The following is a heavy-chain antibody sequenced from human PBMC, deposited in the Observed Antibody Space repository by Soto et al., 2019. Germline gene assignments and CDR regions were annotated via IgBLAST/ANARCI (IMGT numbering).Heavy chain of an antibody. CDR3: VRGTDCATGDACNRYFDS. CDR2: MYSSGST. CDR1: GGAINSDYYY. J-gene: IGHJ5*01. V-gene: IGHV4-30-4*01. D-gene: IGHD2-8*01. Sequence: QVRLQESGPGLVKSSQTLSLTCSVSGGAINSDYYYWGWVRQPPGKGLEWIGYMYSSGSTYSNPSLKSRVALSVDTSKNQFSLSLTSVTAADTAVYFCVRGTDCATGDACNRYFDSWGQGIPVTISS.